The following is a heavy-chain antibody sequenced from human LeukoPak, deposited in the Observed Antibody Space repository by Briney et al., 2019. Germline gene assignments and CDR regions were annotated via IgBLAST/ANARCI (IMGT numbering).Heavy chain of an antibody. CDR3: AREWEVGATTGAFDI. CDR1: GYTFTSYG. CDR2: ISAYNGNT. D-gene: IGHD1-26*01. Sequence: EASVKVSCKASGYTFTSYGISWVRQAPGQGLEWMGWISAYNGNTNYAQKLQGRVTMTTDTSTSTAYMELRSLRSDDTAVYYCAREWEVGATTGAFDIRGQGTIVTVSS. J-gene: IGHJ3*02. V-gene: IGHV1-18*01.